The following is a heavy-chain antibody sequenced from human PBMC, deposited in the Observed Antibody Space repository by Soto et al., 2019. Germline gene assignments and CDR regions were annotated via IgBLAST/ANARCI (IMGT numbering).Heavy chain of an antibody. D-gene: IGHD2-15*01. J-gene: IGHJ6*02. CDR3: AREGHCSGGSCYAYYYYYYGMDV. CDR2: MNPNSGNT. Sequence: QVQLVQSGAEVKKPGASVKVSCKASGYTFTSYDINWVRQATGQGLEWMGWMNPNSGNTGYAQKFQGRVTMTRNTSISTAYMELSSLRSEDTAVYYCAREGHCSGGSCYAYYYYYYGMDVWGQGTTVTVSS. V-gene: IGHV1-8*01. CDR1: GYTFTSYD.